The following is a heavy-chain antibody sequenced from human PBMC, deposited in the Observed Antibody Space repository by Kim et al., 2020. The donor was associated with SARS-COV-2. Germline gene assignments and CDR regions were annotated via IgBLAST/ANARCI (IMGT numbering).Heavy chain of an antibody. CDR3: AKDLSFSYDILTGYYPPYYYYGMDF. V-gene: IGHV3-33*06. CDR2: IWYDGSNK. D-gene: IGHD3-9*01. CDR1: GFTFSSYG. Sequence: GGSLRLSCAASGFTFSSYGMYWVRQAPGKGLEWVAVIWYDGSNKYYADSAKGRFTISRDNSKNTLYLQMNSLRAEDTAVYYCAKDLSFSYDILTGYYPPYYYYGMDFWGQGTTVTVSS. J-gene: IGHJ6*02.